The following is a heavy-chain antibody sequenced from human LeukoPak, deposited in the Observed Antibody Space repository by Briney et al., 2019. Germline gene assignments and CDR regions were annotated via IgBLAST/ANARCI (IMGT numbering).Heavy chain of an antibody. Sequence: ASVKVSCRTSGFTFSDYYIHWVRQAPGQGLQWMGWINPNTGDTTNAQKFQGRVTLTRDTSISTAYMELNRLRSDDTAVYYCARNRRSIAAAGTYHYYYYMDVWGKGTTVTVSS. V-gene: IGHV1-2*02. D-gene: IGHD6-13*01. J-gene: IGHJ6*03. CDR3: ARNRRSIAAAGTYHYYYYMDV. CDR2: INPNTGDT. CDR1: GFTFSDYY.